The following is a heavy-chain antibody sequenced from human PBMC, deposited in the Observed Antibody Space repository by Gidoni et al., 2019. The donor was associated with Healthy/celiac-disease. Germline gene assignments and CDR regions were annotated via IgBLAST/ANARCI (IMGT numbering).Heavy chain of an antibody. CDR2: IYSSGSP. CDR1: GGPISSSSYY. V-gene: IGHV4-39*01. CDR3: ARRMAVAGTLYFDS. D-gene: IGHD6-19*01. Sequence: QLQLQESGPGLVKPSETLSLTGTVSGGPISSSSYYWGWIRQPPGKWLEWIGSIYSSGSPYYNPSLTSRVTISVDTSQNHFSLKLSSVTAPDTAVYYCARRMAVAGTLYFDSWGQGTLVNVSS. J-gene: IGHJ4*02.